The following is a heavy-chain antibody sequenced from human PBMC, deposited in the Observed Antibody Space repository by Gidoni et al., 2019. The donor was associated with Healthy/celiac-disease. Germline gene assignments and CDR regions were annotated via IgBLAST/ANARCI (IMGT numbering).Heavy chain of an antibody. Sequence: EVQLLESGGGLVQPGGSLRLSCAASGFPFSSYAMSWVRQAPGKGLGWVSAISGSGGSTYYADSVKGRFTISRDNSKNTLYLQMNSLRAEDTAVYYCARGAYGSGSYQFDYWGQGTLVTVSS. D-gene: IGHD3-10*01. CDR2: ISGSGGST. V-gene: IGHV3-23*01. CDR1: GFPFSSYA. CDR3: ARGAYGSGSYQFDY. J-gene: IGHJ4*02.